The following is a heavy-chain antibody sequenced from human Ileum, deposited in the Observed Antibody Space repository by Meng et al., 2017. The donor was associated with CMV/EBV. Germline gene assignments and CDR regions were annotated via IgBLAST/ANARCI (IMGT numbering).Heavy chain of an antibody. CDR1: GYTLSTYH. J-gene: IGHJ4*02. CDR2: INPSNGDT. Sequence: QVHLVQSGAALKKPGAPVKVSCKASGYTLSTYHMHWLRQAPGKGLEWMGQINPSNGDTDYAQQFQGRVTMTTDTSTNTVYLEVSSLTSDDTAVFYCARVLVAGRAEYHYWGQGTLVTVSS. CDR3: ARVLVAGRAEYHY. V-gene: IGHV1-46*01. D-gene: IGHD6-19*01.